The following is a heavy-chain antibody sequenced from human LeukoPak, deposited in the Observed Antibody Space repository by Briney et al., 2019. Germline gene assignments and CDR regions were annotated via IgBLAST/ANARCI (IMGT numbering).Heavy chain of an antibody. CDR2: IRYDGSNK. V-gene: IGHV3-30*02. Sequence: PGGSLRLSCAASGFTFSSYGMHWVRQAPGKGLEWVAFIRYDGSNKYYADSVKGRFTISRDNAKNTLYLQMSSLRAEDTALYYCASLQGGSDNFDYWGQGTLVTVSS. D-gene: IGHD3-10*01. J-gene: IGHJ4*02. CDR3: ASLQGGSDNFDY. CDR1: GFTFSSYG.